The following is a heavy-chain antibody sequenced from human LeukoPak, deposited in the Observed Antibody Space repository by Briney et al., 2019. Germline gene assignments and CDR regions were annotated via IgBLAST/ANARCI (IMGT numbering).Heavy chain of an antibody. CDR1: GYTFTSYG. Sequence: ASVNVSCRASGYTFTSYGIIWVRQAPGQGLEGGGGISSHNGNTNYAQTLQGRVNMTPETSTSTGYMELRRPKSDDPALYYCAYLAAARLRWFDRWRGGTLLSVPS. D-gene: IGHD6-13*01. CDR3: AYLAAARLRWFDR. J-gene: IGHJ5*02. V-gene: IGHV1-18*01. CDR2: ISSHNGNT.